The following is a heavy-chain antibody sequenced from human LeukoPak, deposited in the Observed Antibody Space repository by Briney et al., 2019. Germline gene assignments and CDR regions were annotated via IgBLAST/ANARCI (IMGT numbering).Heavy chain of an antibody. CDR2: ISSSSSYI. J-gene: IGHJ4*02. CDR3: ARAHNWKYGSFDF. D-gene: IGHD1-7*01. CDR1: GFTFSGYS. Sequence: GGSLRLSCAASGFTFSGYSMNWVRQAPGKGLEWVSCISSSSSYIYYADSVKGRFTISRDNAKNSLYLQMNSLRAEDTAVYYCARAHNWKYGSFDFWGQGTLVTVSS. V-gene: IGHV3-21*01.